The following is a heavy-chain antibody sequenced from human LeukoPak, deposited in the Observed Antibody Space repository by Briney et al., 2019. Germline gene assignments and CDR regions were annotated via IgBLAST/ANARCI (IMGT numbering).Heavy chain of an antibody. J-gene: IGHJ4*02. CDR1: GYTFTSYY. Sequence: ASVKVSCKASGYTFTSYYMHWVRQAPGQGLEWMGIINPSGGSTSYAQKFQGRVTMTEDTSTDTAYMELSSLRSEDTAVYYCATDSSGSYYFDYWGQGTLVTVSS. CDR2: INPSGGST. D-gene: IGHD1-26*01. V-gene: IGHV1-46*01. CDR3: ATDSSGSYYFDY.